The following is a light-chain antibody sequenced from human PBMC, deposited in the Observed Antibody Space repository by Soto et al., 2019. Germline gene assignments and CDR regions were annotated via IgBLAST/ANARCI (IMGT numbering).Light chain of an antibody. CDR2: GAS. CDR1: QSVSSSY. Sequence: EIVLTQSPGTLSLSPGERATLSCRASQSVSSSYLAWYQQKPGQAPRLLIYGASSRATGIPARFSGSGFGTDFTLTISSLEPEDAAVYYCQHYNSWPWTFGQGTKVDIK. CDR3: QHYNSWPWT. J-gene: IGKJ1*01. V-gene: IGKV3-20*01.